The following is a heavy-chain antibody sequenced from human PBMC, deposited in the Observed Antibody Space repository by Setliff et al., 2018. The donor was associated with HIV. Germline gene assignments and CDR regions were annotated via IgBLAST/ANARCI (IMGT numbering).Heavy chain of an antibody. J-gene: IGHJ5*01. CDR2: VTNDGSQ. CDR3: ARPLLRTNTVYGILGNWFDS. Sequence: PGGSLRLSCATSGFNFSPHGMHWVRQAPGKGLEWVAVVTNDGSQYYAESVKGRFTVSRDNSKSTLYLQMNSLRSEDTAVYYCARPLLRTNTVYGILGNWFDSWGRGTLVTVSS. CDR1: GFNFSPHG. V-gene: IGHV3-30*04. D-gene: IGHD2-8*01.